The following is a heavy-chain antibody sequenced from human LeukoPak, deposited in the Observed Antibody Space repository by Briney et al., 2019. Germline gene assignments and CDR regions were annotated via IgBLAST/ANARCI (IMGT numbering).Heavy chain of an antibody. CDR2: IYYSGNT. CDR1: GDSISSYY. V-gene: IGHV4-59*01. CDR3: ARDLWFGELDSNWFGP. J-gene: IGHJ5*02. Sequence: SETLSLTCTVSGDSISSYYWSWIRQPPGKGLEWIGYIYYSGNTNYNPSLKSRVTISVDTSKNQFSLKLSSVTAADTAVYYCARDLWFGELDSNWFGPWGQGTLVTVSS. D-gene: IGHD3-10*01.